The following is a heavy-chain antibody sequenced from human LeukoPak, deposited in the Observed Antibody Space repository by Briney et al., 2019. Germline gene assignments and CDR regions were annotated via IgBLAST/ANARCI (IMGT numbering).Heavy chain of an antibody. Sequence: GASVKVSCKASGYNYNTYGISWVRQAPGQGLEWMGWINAYSGNTNYAQKFQGRVTMTADTSTSTAYMELRSLRSDDTAVYYCARETSQAGDYWGQGTLVTVSS. V-gene: IGHV1-18*01. D-gene: IGHD6-13*01. CDR2: INAYSGNT. CDR1: GYNYNTYG. J-gene: IGHJ4*02. CDR3: ARETSQAGDY.